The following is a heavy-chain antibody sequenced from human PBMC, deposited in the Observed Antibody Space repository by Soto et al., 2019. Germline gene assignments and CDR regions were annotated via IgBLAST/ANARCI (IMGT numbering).Heavy chain of an antibody. V-gene: IGHV3-48*02. CDR2: ISSSSSTI. D-gene: IGHD1-1*01. CDR3: ARDHATSWNSYGFAY. Sequence: HPGGSLRLSCAASGFTFSSYSMNWVRQAPGKGLEWVSYISSSSSTIYYADSVKGRFTISRDNAKNSLYLQMNSLRDEDTAVYYCARDHATSWNSYGFAYWGQGTLVTVSS. J-gene: IGHJ4*02. CDR1: GFTFSSYS.